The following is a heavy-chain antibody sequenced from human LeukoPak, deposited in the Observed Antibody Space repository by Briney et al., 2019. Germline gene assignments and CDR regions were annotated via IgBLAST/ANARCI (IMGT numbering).Heavy chain of an antibody. CDR2: ISGSGGST. CDR3: AKDGNYDILTGYLPPYYFDY. J-gene: IGHJ4*02. V-gene: IGHV3-23*01. Sequence: GGTLRLSCAASGFTFSSYGMSWVRQAPGKGLEWVSAISGSGGSTYYADSVKGRFTISRDNSKNTLYLQMNSLRAEDTAVYYCAKDGNYDILTGYLPPYYFDYWGQGTLVTVSS. D-gene: IGHD3-9*01. CDR1: GFTFSSYG.